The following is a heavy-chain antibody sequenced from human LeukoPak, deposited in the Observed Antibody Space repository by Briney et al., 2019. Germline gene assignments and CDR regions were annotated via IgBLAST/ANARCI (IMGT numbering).Heavy chain of an antibody. J-gene: IGHJ4*02. CDR3: ARDDGYFDY. V-gene: IGHV3-7*01. D-gene: IGHD5-24*01. CDR1: GFTFSSYE. CDR2: IKQDGSEK. Sequence: GGSLRLSCAASGFTFSSYEMNWVRQAPGKGLEWVANIKQDGSEKYYVDSVKGRFTISRDNAKNSLYLQMNSLRAEDTAVYYCARDDGYFDYWGQGTLVTVSS.